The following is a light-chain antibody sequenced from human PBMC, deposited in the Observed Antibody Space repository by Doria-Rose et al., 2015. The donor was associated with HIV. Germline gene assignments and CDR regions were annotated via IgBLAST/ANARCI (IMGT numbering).Light chain of an antibody. CDR2: DAS. Sequence: EIVLTQSPGTLSLSPGERATLSCRASQRVKSSYLAWYQQKPGQAPRLLIYDASTRVTGIPDRFSGSGSGTDFTLTISRLEPEDVAVYYCQQYGTSRGTSGQGTRLEIK. CDR3: QQYGTSRGT. CDR1: QRVKSSY. J-gene: IGKJ5*01. V-gene: IGKV3-20*01.